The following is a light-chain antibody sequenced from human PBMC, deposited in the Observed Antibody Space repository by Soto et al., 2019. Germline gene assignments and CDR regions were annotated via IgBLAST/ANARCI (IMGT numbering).Light chain of an antibody. J-gene: IGKJ5*01. CDR3: QQYSTSPIT. CDR2: GAS. V-gene: IGKV3-20*01. Sequence: EIVMTQSPATLSLSAGERATLFCRASERVASNYLAWYQQKPGQAPRLLIYGASSRATGIPDRFSGSGSGTDFTLSISRLEPEDFAVYYCQQYSTSPITFGQGTRLEIK. CDR1: ERVASNY.